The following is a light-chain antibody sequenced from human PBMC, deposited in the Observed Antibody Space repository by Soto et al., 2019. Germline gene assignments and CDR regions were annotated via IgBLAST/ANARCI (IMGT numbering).Light chain of an antibody. CDR2: DAS. Sequence: IVLTQSPGTLSLSPVATATLSCRASQSVIRYLAWYQHKAGQAPRLLIYDASSRATGVPARFIGSGSETDFTLTISSLEPEDFAVYYCQHRSSWPPTFGQGTKVDI. J-gene: IGKJ1*01. CDR3: QHRSSWPPT. V-gene: IGKV3-11*01. CDR1: QSVIRY.